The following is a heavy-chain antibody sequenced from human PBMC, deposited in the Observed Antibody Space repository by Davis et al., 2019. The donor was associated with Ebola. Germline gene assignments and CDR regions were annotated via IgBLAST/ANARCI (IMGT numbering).Heavy chain of an antibody. Sequence: GESLKISCAASGFTFSNFAMSWVRQAPGKGLEWVSAISGSGGSTYYADFGKGRFTISRDNSKNTLYLQIKSLRAEDTAVYYCARDSSGWYPMGWFDPWGQGTLVTVSS. V-gene: IGHV3-23*01. CDR3: ARDSSGWYPMGWFDP. D-gene: IGHD6-19*01. CDR1: GFTFSNFA. J-gene: IGHJ5*02. CDR2: ISGSGGST.